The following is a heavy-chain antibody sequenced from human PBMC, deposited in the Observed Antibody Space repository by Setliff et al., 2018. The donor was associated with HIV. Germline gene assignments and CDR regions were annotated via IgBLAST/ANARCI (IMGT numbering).Heavy chain of an antibody. CDR3: ATGRDSSGYYFLADY. CDR2: INTNSGAT. V-gene: IGHV1-2*02. D-gene: IGHD3-22*01. J-gene: IGHJ4*02. CDR1: GYTFTGYH. Sequence: GASVKVSCKTSGYTFTGYHMHWVRQAPGQGLEWMGWINTNSGATMYAQKFQDRVTMTRDTSSSTAYMELSRLGSDDTAVYYCATGRDSSGYYFLADYWGRGTLVTVSS.